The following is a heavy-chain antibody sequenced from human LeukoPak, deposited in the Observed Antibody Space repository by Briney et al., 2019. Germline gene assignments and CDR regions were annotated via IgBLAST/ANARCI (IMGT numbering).Heavy chain of an antibody. D-gene: IGHD1-26*01. CDR3: ARERYSGSYSFDY. CDR1: GFTVSSDY. Sequence: GGSLRLSCAASGFTVSSDYMSWVRQAPGKGLEWVSVIYSGGSTYYADSVKGRFTVSRDNAKNSLYLQMNSLRAEDTAVYYCARERYSGSYSFDYWGQGTLVTVSS. CDR2: IYSGGST. V-gene: IGHV3-53*01. J-gene: IGHJ4*02.